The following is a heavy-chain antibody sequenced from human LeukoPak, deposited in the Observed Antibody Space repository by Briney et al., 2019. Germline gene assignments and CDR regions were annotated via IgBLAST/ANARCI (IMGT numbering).Heavy chain of an antibody. V-gene: IGHV1-69*04. CDR3: ARSGITGTTPRAFDI. D-gene: IGHD1-7*01. J-gene: IGHJ3*02. Sequence: SVKVSCKASGYTFTSYGISWVRQAPGQGLEWMGRIIPILGIANYAQKFQGRVTITADKSTSTAYMELSSLRPEDTAVYYCARSGITGTTPRAFDIWGQGTMVTVSS. CDR1: GYTFTSYG. CDR2: IIPILGIA.